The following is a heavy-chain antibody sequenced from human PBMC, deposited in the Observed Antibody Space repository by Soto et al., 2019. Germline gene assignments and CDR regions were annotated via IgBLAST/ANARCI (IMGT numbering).Heavy chain of an antibody. V-gene: IGHV3-74*01. D-gene: IGHD2-15*01. CDR1: GFTFSNYW. CDR2: INSDGSVS. CDR3: ARGDCVGGTCYSLAGSFYYYMDV. Sequence: EVQLVESGGGLVQPGGSLRLSCVASGFTFSNYWMYWVRQAPGEGLVWVSRINSDGSVSSYADSVKGRLTISRDNVKNTLYLQMDSLGAEDTAVYYWARGDCVGGTCYSLAGSFYYYMDVWGKGTTVTVFS. J-gene: IGHJ6*03.